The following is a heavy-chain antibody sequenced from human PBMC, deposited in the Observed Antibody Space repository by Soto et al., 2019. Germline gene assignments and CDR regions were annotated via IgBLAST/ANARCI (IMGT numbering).Heavy chain of an antibody. Sequence: SETLSLTCAVYGGSFSGYYWSWIRQPPGKRLEWIGEINHSGSTNYNPSLKSRVTISVDTSKNQFSLKPSSVTAADTAVYYCEGAAGPLDVWGQGTTVTVSS. CDR2: INHSGST. CDR3: EGAAGPLDV. J-gene: IGHJ6*02. CDR1: GGSFSGYY. D-gene: IGHD6-13*01. V-gene: IGHV4-34*01.